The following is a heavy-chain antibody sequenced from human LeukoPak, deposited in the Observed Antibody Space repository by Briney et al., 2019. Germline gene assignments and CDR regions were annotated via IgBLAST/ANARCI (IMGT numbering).Heavy chain of an antibody. CDR1: GFTFSSYS. J-gene: IGHJ4*02. CDR2: ISTSSSYI. CDR3: ARSVLSHYYGSGSYKFDY. V-gene: IGHV3-21*04. D-gene: IGHD3-10*01. Sequence: GGSLRLSCTASGFTFSSYSMNWVRQAPGKGLEWVSSISTSSSYIYYADSVKGRFTISRDNSKNTLYLQMNSLRAEDTAVYYCARSVLSHYYGSGSYKFDYWGQGTLVTVSS.